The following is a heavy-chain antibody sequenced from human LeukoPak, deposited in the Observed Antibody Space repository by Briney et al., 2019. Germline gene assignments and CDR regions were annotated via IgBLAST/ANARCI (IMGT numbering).Heavy chain of an antibody. CDR3: ARDLSNGYDFWSGYYCWFDP. Sequence: ASVKVSCKASGYTFTSYGISWVRQAPGQGLEWMGWISAYNGNTNYAQKLQGRVTMTTDTSTSTAYMELRSLRSDDTAVYYCARDLSNGYDFWSGYYCWFDPWGQGTLVTVSS. CDR2: ISAYNGNT. V-gene: IGHV1-18*01. CDR1: GYTFTSYG. J-gene: IGHJ5*02. D-gene: IGHD3-3*01.